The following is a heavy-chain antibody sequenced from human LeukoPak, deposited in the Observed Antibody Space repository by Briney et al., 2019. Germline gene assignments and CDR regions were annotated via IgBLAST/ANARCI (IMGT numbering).Heavy chain of an antibody. J-gene: IGHJ4*02. V-gene: IGHV1-69*05. CDR3: AGHLWSGYSPAALHNTVPTMDY. Sequence: ASVKVSCKDSGGTFSSYAISWVRQAPGQGLEWMGGIIPIFGTANYAQKFQGRVTITTDESTSTAYMELSSLRSEDTAVYYCAGHLWSGYSPAALHNTVPTMDYWGQGTLVTVSS. CDR1: GGTFSSYA. CDR2: IIPIFGTA. D-gene: IGHD3-3*02.